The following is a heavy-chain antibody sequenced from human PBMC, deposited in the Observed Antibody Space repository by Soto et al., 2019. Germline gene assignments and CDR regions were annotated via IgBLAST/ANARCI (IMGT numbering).Heavy chain of an antibody. Sequence: SETLSLTCAVYGGSFSGYYWTWIRQPPGKGLEWIGEINDSGGTDYNPSLKSRVTISLDTSKNQLSLKLSSVTAADTAVYYCVRGRKGFSSSCYVDWGQGTLVTVS. J-gene: IGHJ4*02. D-gene: IGHD6-13*01. CDR3: VRGRKGFSSSCYVD. CDR2: INDSGGT. V-gene: IGHV4-34*01. CDR1: GGSFSGYY.